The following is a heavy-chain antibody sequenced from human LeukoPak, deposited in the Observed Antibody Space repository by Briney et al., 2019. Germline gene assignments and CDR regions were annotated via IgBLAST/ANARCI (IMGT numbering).Heavy chain of an antibody. V-gene: IGHV4-31*03. CDR3: ARLFASGGYYYLDY. Sequence: PQTLSLTCTVSGGSINTGGNYWSWIRQHPGKGLEWIGDVYYYRGSTHYTPSLKSRLTISIDTSKNQFSLRLSSVTAADTAVYFCARLFASGGYYYLDYWGQGTLVTVSS. CDR1: GGSINTGGNY. CDR2: VYYYRGST. J-gene: IGHJ4*02. D-gene: IGHD3-22*01.